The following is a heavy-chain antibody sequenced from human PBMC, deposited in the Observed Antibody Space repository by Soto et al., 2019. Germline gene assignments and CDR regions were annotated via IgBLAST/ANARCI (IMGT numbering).Heavy chain of an antibody. CDR3: AKDRGYSYRLGNDY. CDR2: ISYDGSNK. J-gene: IGHJ4*02. D-gene: IGHD5-18*01. CDR1: GFTFSSYG. V-gene: IGHV3-30*18. Sequence: QVQLVESGGGVVQPGRSLRLSCAASGFTFSSYGMHWVRQAPGKGLEWVAVISYDGSNKYYADSVKGRSTISRDNSKNTLYLQMNSLRAEDTAVYYCAKDRGYSYRLGNDYWGQGTLVTVSS.